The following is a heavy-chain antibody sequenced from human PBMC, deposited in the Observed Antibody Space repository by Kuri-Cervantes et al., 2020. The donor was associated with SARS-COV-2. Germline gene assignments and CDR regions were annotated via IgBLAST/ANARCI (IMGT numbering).Heavy chain of an antibody. CDR1: GYTFTSYG. CDR3: ATDSYYYYYMDV. J-gene: IGHJ6*03. CDR2: ISAYNGNT. Sequence: ASVKVSCKASGYTFTSYGISWVRQAPGQGLEWMGWISAYNGNTNYAQKLQGRVTMTEDTSTDTAYMELSSLRPEDTAVYYCATDSYYYYYMDVWGKGTTVTVSS. V-gene: IGHV1-18*01.